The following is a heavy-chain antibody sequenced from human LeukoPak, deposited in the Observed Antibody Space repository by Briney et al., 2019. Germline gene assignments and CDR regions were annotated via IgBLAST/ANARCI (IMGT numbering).Heavy chain of an antibody. Sequence: GGSLRLSCAASGFTFSSYGMSWVRQAPGKGLEWVSAISGSGGSTYYADSVKGRFTISRDNSKNTLYLQMNSLRAEDTAVYYCAKDELVDTAMEHTPDYWGQGTLVTVSS. CDR2: ISGSGGST. D-gene: IGHD5-18*01. J-gene: IGHJ4*02. CDR1: GFTFSSYG. CDR3: AKDELVDTAMEHTPDY. V-gene: IGHV3-23*01.